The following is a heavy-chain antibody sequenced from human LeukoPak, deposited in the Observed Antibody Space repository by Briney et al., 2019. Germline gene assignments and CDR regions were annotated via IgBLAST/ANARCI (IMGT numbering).Heavy chain of an antibody. V-gene: IGHV1-46*01. CDR2: INPSGGST. D-gene: IGHD3-9*01. J-gene: IGHJ4*02. CDR1: GYTFTSYY. CDR3: ASDHYDILTGYYKNNLDY. Sequence: ASVKVSCKASGYTFTSYYMHWVRQAPGQGLEWMGIINPSGGSTSYAQKFQGRVTITADESTSTAYMELSSLRSEDTAVYYCASDHYDILTGYYKNNLDYWGQGTLVTVSS.